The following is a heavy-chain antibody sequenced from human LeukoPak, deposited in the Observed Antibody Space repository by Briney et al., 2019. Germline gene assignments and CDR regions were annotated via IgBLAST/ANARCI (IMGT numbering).Heavy chain of an antibody. CDR3: AGDPPPTTV. CDR1: GGSISSSSYY. V-gene: IGHV4-39*07. Sequence: SETLSLTCTVSGGSISSSSYYWGWIRQPPGKGLEWIGYIYHGGSTYYNPSLKSRVTISVDRSKNQFSLKLSSVTAADTAVYYCAGDPPPTTVWGQGTLVTVSS. J-gene: IGHJ4*02. D-gene: IGHD4-17*01. CDR2: IYHGGST.